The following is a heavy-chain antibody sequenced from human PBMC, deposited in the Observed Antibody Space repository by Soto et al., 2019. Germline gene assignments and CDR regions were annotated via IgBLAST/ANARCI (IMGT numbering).Heavy chain of an antibody. V-gene: IGHV4-30-4*01. CDR2: IYNSGST. D-gene: IGHD1-26*01. CDR1: GGSINNNGYF. CDR3: ARGPSGDKVDY. J-gene: IGHJ4*02. Sequence: QVQLQESGPGVVEPSQTLSLTCTVSGGSINNNGYFWSWIRQPPGSGLEWIGHIYNSGSTYSNPSLKIRLTLSVDTSKHQSSLKLSSVTAADTAVYYCARGPSGDKVDYWGQGTLVTVSS.